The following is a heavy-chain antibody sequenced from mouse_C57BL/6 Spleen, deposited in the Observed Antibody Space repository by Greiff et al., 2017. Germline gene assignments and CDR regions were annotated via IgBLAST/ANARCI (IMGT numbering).Heavy chain of an antibody. CDR2: IWPGGGT. Sequence: VKLQESGPGLVAPSQSLSITCTVSGFSLTSYAISWVRQPPGKGLEWLGVIWPGGGTNYNSALNSRLSISKDNSKSQVFLKMNSLQTDDTARYYCAREDYYGSSYFDYWGQGTTLTVSS. CDR3: AREDYYGSSYFDY. V-gene: IGHV2-9-1*01. J-gene: IGHJ2*01. CDR1: GFSLTSYA. D-gene: IGHD1-1*01.